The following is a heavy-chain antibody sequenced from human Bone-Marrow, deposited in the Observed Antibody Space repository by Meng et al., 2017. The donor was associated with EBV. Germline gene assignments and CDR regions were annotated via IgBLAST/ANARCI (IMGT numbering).Heavy chain of an antibody. Sequence: QVEVGGAGGGLVKPGGSLRLSCAASGFTFSDYYMSWIRQAPGKGLEWVSYISSTGSSTYYGDSVKGRFTISRDNAENSLYLQMNSLRAEDTAVYYCTTEGLVVPAAIFSYWGQGTLVTVSS. CDR2: ISSTGSST. CDR1: GFTFSDYY. D-gene: IGHD2-2*01. J-gene: IGHJ4*02. V-gene: IGHV3-11*01. CDR3: TTEGLVVPAAIFSY.